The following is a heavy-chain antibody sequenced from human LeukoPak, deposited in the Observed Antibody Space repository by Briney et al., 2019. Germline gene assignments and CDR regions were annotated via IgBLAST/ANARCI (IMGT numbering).Heavy chain of an antibody. D-gene: IGHD6-6*01. Sequence: SETLSLTCAVYGVSFSGYYWSWIRQPPGKGLEWIGEINHSGSTNYNPSLKSRVTISVDTFKNQFSLKLSSVTAADTAVYYCARGRGYSSSSANDYWGQGTLVTVSS. CDR1: GVSFSGYY. J-gene: IGHJ4*02. CDR2: INHSGST. CDR3: ARGRGYSSSSANDY. V-gene: IGHV4-34*01.